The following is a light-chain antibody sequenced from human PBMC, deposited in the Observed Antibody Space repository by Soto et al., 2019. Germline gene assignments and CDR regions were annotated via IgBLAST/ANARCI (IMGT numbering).Light chain of an antibody. V-gene: IGKV1-17*01. CDR1: QAIGSD. Sequence: DVQMTQSPSPLAASIGDRVTISCRASQAIGSDLAWFQHRPGTAPQRLIFAVSSLQSGVPSRFSGSGSGTDFSLTISSLQPEDFATYFCLQYNTFPPTFGQGNKVDIK. J-gene: IGKJ1*01. CDR3: LQYNTFPPT. CDR2: AVS.